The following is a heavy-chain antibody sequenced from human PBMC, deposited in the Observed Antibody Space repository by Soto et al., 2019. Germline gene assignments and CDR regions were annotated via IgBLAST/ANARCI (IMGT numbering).Heavy chain of an antibody. CDR2: TYYRSKWYN. V-gene: IGHV6-1*01. CDR3: ARWGGDCSSTSCYTGNYYYYGMDV. D-gene: IGHD2-2*02. CDR1: GDSVSSNSAA. Sequence: SQTLSLTCAISGDSVSSNSAAWNWTRQSPSRGLEWLGRTYYRSKWYNDYAVSVKSRITINPDTSKNQFSLQLNSVTPEDTAVYYCARWGGDCSSTSCYTGNYYYYGMDVWGQGTTVTVSS. J-gene: IGHJ6*02.